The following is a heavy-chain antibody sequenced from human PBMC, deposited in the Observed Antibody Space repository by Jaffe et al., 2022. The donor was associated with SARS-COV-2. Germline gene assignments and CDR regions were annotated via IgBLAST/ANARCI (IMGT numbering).Heavy chain of an antibody. J-gene: IGHJ4*02. CDR3: GKGKYNTGWQTLVDC. D-gene: IGHD6-19*01. V-gene: IGHV3-23*04. CDR2: ISSSGGST. CDR1: GFTFSTYA. Sequence: EVQLVESGGDLVQPGGSLRLSCAASGFTFSTYAMTWVRQAPGKGLEWVSVISSSGGSTNYADSVKGRFTISRDNSKNTLYLQMNSLRAEDTAIYYCGKGKYNTGWQTLVDCWGQGTLVTVSS.